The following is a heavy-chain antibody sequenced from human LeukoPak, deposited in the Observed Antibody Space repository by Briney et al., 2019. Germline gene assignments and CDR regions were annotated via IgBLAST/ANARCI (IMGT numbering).Heavy chain of an antibody. V-gene: IGHV1-2*02. CDR2: INPNSGGT. J-gene: IGHJ6*02. CDR3: ARRDLRYYCYGMNV. D-gene: IGHD4-17*01. Sequence: ASVKVSCKASGYTFTGYYMHWVRQAPGQGLEWMGWINPNSGGTNYAQKFQGRVTMTRDTSISTAYMELSRLRSDDTAVYYCARRDLRYYCYGMNVWGQGTTVTVSS. CDR1: GYTFTGYY.